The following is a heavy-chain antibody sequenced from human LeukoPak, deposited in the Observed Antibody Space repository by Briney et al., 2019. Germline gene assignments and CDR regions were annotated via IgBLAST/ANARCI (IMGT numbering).Heavy chain of an antibody. D-gene: IGHD3-22*01. V-gene: IGHV1-18*01. Sequence: ASVKVSCKASGYSXTSYGITGVRQAPGQGLEWMGWISAYNGNTNYAQKLQDRVTMTTDTPTSTAYMELRSLRSDDTAVYYCARGFTYYYDSSGYPILGYWGQGTLVTVSS. CDR2: ISAYNGNT. CDR3: ARGFTYYYDSSGYPILGY. J-gene: IGHJ4*02. CDR1: GYSXTSYG.